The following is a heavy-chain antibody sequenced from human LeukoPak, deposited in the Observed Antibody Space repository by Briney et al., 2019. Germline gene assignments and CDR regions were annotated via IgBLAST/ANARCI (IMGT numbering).Heavy chain of an antibody. CDR2: INSDGSST. D-gene: IGHD6-19*01. J-gene: IGHJ4*02. V-gene: IGHV3-74*01. Sequence: GGSLRLSCAASGFTFSSYWMHWVRQAPGKGLVWVSRINSDGSSTSYADSVKGRFTISRDNAKNTLYLQMNSLRAEDTAVYYCARGGQYSSGWFDYYFDYWGQGTLVTVSS. CDR1: GFTFSSYW. CDR3: ARGGQYSSGWFDYYFDY.